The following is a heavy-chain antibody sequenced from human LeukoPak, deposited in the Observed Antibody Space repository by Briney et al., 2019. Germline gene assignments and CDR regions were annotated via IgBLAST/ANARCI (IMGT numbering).Heavy chain of an antibody. J-gene: IGHJ6*03. CDR3: ARARPYYYGSGSYETNYYYYYMDV. CDR2: IIPIFGTA. CDR1: GYTFTGYY. Sequence: ASVKVSCKASGYTFTGYYMHWVRQAPGQGLEWMGGIIPIFGTANYAQKFQGRVTITADESTSTAYMELSSLRSEDTAVYYCARARPYYYGSGSYETNYYYYYMDVWGKGTTVTISS. V-gene: IGHV1-69*13. D-gene: IGHD3-10*01.